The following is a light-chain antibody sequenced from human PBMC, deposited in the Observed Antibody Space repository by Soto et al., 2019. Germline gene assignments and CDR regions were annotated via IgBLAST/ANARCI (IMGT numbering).Light chain of an antibody. J-gene: IGLJ1*01. V-gene: IGLV6-57*04. CDR3: QSYDSDIFYV. CDR2: ENK. Sequence: NFMLTQPHSVSESPGKTITISCTRSSGSIAANYVQWYQQRPASAPTTVIFENKERPSGVPDRFSGSIDSSSNSAPLTNSRLEPDDEADYDCQSYDSDIFYVFGTGSKVTVL. CDR1: SGSIAANY.